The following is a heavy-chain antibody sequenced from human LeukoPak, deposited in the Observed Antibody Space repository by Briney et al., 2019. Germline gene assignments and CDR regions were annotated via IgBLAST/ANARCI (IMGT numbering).Heavy chain of an antibody. Sequence: GGSLRLSCAASGFTFSSYAMSWVRQAPGKGLEWVSNIYAGGGSTYYADSVKGRFTISRDNSKNTLYLQMNSLRAEDTAIYYCAKELAYCGGDCYPSPSAEYFQHWGQGTLVTVSS. CDR3: AKELAYCGGDCYPSPSAEYFQH. J-gene: IGHJ1*01. CDR2: IYAGGGST. V-gene: IGHV3-23*01. CDR1: GFTFSSYA. D-gene: IGHD2-21*02.